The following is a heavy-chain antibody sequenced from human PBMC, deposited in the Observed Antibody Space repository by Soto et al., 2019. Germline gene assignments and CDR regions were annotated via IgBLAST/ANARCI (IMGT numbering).Heavy chain of an antibody. CDR2: IGHEEGET. V-gene: IGHV1-24*01. CDR1: GYSLTEVS. J-gene: IGHJ4*02. Sequence: QVQLVQSGAEVKKPGASVKVSCKVSGYSLTEVSMNWVRQAPGKGLEGMGSIGHEEGETIYAQRFPGRVSMTEDASSGTAYMELGSLKSEDPAVYYCATEILILGHAAGGVDYWGQGTLVTVSS. CDR3: ATEILILGHAAGGVDY. D-gene: IGHD2-21*01.